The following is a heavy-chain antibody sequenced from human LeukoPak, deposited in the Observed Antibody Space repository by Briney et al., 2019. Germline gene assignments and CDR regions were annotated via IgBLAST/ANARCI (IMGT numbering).Heavy chain of an antibody. V-gene: IGHV4-59*08. Sequence: SPSETLSLTCTVSGGSISSYYWSWIRQPPGKGLEWIGYIYYSGSTNYNPSLKSRVTISVDTSKNQFSLKLSSVTAADTAVYYCARLQSSGWYGYWGQGTLVTVSS. D-gene: IGHD6-19*01. CDR3: ARLQSSGWYGY. CDR1: GGSISSYY. CDR2: IYYSGST. J-gene: IGHJ4*02.